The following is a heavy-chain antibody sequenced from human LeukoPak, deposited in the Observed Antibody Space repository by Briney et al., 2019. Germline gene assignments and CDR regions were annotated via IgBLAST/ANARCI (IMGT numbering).Heavy chain of an antibody. D-gene: IGHD2-21*02. J-gene: IGHJ4*02. V-gene: IGHV5-51*01. Sequence: KVSCKASGGTFSSYAISWVRQAPGQGLEWMGIIYPGDSDTRYSPSFQGQVTISADKSISTAYLQWSSLKASDTAMYYCARQRLLLGTFDYWGQGTLVTVSS. CDR1: GGTFSSYA. CDR3: ARQRLLLGTFDY. CDR2: IYPGDSDT.